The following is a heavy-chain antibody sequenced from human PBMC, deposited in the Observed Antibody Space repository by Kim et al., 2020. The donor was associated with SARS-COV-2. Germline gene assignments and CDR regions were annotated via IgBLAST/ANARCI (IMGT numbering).Heavy chain of an antibody. V-gene: IGHV3-21*01. J-gene: IGHJ5*02. CDR2: ISSSSSYI. Sequence: GGSLRLSCAASGFTFSSYSMNWVRQAPGKGLEWVSSISSSSSYIYYADSVKGRSSISRDNAKNSLYLQMNSLRAEDTAVYYCAGTVLINYVFLSGYYYDPVSWGRGTLVTLSP. D-gene: IGHD3-3*01. CDR3: AGTVLINYVFLSGYYYDPVS. CDR1: GFTFSSYS.